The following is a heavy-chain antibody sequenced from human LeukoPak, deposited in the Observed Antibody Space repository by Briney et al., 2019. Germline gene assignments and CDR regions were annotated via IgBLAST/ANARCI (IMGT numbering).Heavy chain of an antibody. CDR1: GGTYSSYA. V-gene: IGHV1-69*01. D-gene: IGHD2-15*01. CDR3: ARGAGLCSGGSCYDYYYGMDV. J-gene: IGHJ6*04. Sequence: SVKVSCKASGGTYSSYAISWVRQAPGQGLEWMGGIIPIFGTANYAQKFQGRVTITADESTSTAYMELSSLRSEDTAVYYCARGAGLCSGGSCYDYYYGMDVWGKGTTVTVSS. CDR2: IIPIFGTA.